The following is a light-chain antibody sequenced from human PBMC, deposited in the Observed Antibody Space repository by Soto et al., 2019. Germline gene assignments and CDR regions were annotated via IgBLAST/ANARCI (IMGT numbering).Light chain of an antibody. CDR3: QQYGNSPPGT. J-gene: IGKJ5*01. Sequence: ETVLKQPPGTLYFSPGERATLSCRASQSVDNSHVAWYQQRRGLPPRLLIYGASNRATGIPDRFSGSGSGADFTLTISRLEPEDFAVYFCQQYGNSPPGTFGQGTRL. CDR1: QSVDNSH. CDR2: GAS. V-gene: IGKV3-20*01.